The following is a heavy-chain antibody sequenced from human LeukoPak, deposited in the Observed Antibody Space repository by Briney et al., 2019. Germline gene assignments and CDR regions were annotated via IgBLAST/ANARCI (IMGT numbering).Heavy chain of an antibody. CDR1: GGSFSGYY. V-gene: IGHV4-34*01. Sequence: PSETLSLTCAVYGGSFSGYYWSWIRQPPGKGLEWIGEINHSGSTNYNPSLKSRVTISVDTSKNQFSLKLSSVTAADTAVYYCARWVFYSSSWYYWYFDLWGRGTLVTVSS. J-gene: IGHJ2*01. D-gene: IGHD6-13*01. CDR3: ARWVFYSSSWYYWYFDL. CDR2: INHSGST.